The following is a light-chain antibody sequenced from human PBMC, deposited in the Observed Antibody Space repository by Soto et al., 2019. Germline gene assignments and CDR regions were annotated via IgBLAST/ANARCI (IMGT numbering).Light chain of an antibody. J-gene: IGKJ5*01. CDR1: QSVNSNY. V-gene: IGKV3-11*01. CDR2: GTS. Sequence: EMVMTQSPAILSVSPGESATLSCRASQSVNSNYLAWYQQHPGQPPRLLIYGTSTRAPGIPARFSGSGSGTDFTLTISSLEPEDAGIYYCQQRSHWPPITFGQGTRLEIK. CDR3: QQRSHWPPIT.